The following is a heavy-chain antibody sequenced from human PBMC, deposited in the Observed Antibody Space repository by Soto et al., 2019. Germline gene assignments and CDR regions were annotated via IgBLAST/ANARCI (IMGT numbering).Heavy chain of an antibody. CDR2: IFPGDSDT. V-gene: IGHV5-51*01. CDR3: VRPNFGALTHFDF. J-gene: IGHJ4*02. Sequence: PGESLKISCKAIGYTFTNYWIGWVRQTPGKGLEWMGIIFPGDSDTTYNPSFEGQVTVSADESISTAYLQWNTLKASDTAMYYCVRPNFGALTHFDFWGQGTLVTVSS. CDR1: GYTFTNYW. D-gene: IGHD3-16*01.